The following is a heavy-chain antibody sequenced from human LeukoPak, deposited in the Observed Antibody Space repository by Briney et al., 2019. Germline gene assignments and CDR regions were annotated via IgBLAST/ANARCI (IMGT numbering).Heavy chain of an antibody. CDR1: GFTFDDYG. CDR2: INWNGGST. J-gene: IGHJ4*02. CDR3: ARKALMGKFDY. V-gene: IGHV3-20*04. D-gene: IGHD1-26*01. Sequence: PGGSLRLSCAAPGFTFDDYGMSWARQAPGKGLEWVSGINWNGGSTGYADSVKGRFTISRDNAKNSLYLRMNSLRAEDTALYYCARKALMGKFDYWGQGTLVTVSS.